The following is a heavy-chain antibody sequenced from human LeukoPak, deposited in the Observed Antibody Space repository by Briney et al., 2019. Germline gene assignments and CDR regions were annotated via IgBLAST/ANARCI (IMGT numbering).Heavy chain of an antibody. CDR3: ARGSEGYCSGGGCYYGMDV. V-gene: IGHV3-21*01. J-gene: IGHJ6*01. D-gene: IGHD2-15*01. CDR2: ISSSSSYI. CDR1: GFTFSSYT. Sequence: GGSLRLSCAASGFTFSSYTMNWVRQAPGKGLEWVSYISSSSSYIYYADSVKGRFTISRDNAENSLYLQMNSLRAEDTAVYYCARGSEGYCSGGGCYYGMDVWGQGTTVTVSP.